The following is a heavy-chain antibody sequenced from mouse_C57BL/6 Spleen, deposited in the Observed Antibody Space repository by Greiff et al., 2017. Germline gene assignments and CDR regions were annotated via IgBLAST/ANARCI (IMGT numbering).Heavy chain of an antibody. Sequence: QVHVKQSGAELVRPGASVTLSCKASGYTFTDYEMHWVKQTPVHGLEWIGAIDPETGGTAYNQKFKGKAILTADKSSSTAYMELRSLTSEDSAVYYCTRWGKKNWDEYWGQGTLVTVSA. J-gene: IGHJ3*01. CDR1: GYTFTDYE. CDR2: IDPETGGT. CDR3: TRWGKKNWDEY. D-gene: IGHD4-1*01. V-gene: IGHV1-15*01.